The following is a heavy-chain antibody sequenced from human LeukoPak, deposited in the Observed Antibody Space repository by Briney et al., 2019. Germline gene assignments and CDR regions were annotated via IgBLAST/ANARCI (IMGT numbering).Heavy chain of an antibody. CDR3: VLAPNSNWFDL. V-gene: IGHV4-59*08. D-gene: IGHD2-8*01. CDR1: GDSVSDFY. CDR2: IHYSGNS. Sequence: PSETLSLTCSVSGDSVSDFYWNWIRQSPGTGLEWIGNIHYSGNSNYNPSLKSRVSMSIDTSRDQFFLKLNSVTAADTAVYYCVLAPNSNWFDLWGQGTQVTVSS. J-gene: IGHJ5*02.